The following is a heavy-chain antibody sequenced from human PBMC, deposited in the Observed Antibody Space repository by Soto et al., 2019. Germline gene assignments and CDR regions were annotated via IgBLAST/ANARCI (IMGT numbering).Heavy chain of an antibody. D-gene: IGHD3-22*01. CDR3: AREPYDSSGPNLDY. V-gene: IGHV1-2*02. CDR1: GYTFTGYY. CDR2: INPNSGGT. Sequence: ASVKVSCKASGYTFTGYYMHWVRQAPGQGLEWMGWINPNSGGTNYAQKFQGRVTMTRDTSISTAYMELSRLRSDDTAVYYCAREPYDSSGPNLDYWGQGTLVTVSS. J-gene: IGHJ4*02.